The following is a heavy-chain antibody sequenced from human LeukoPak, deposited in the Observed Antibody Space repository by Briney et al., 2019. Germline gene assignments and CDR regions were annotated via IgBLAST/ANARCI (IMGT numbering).Heavy chain of an antibody. CDR2: IYYSGSA. D-gene: IGHD6-19*01. CDR3: ARVSNGMAVAPYTWFDY. Sequence: SETLSLTCTVSGGSISSYYWSWIRQPPGKGLEWVAYIYYSGSANYNPSLKSRVTISVDTSKNQFSLKLSSVTAADTAVYYCARVSNGMAVAPYTWFDYWGQGILVTVSS. J-gene: IGHJ4*02. V-gene: IGHV4-59*01. CDR1: GGSISSYY.